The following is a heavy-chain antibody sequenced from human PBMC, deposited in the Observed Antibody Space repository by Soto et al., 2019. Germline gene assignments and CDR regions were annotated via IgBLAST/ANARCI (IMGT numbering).Heavy chain of an antibody. D-gene: IGHD3-10*01. CDR3: ARHMRVIGELDV. CDR2: TYITGDS. J-gene: IGHJ6*02. Sequence: SETLSLTCTISGGSITSYYWSWIRQPAGKGLEWIGRTYITGDSNYSPSLKSRVTMSLDTSKNQFSLKLSSATAADPAVYYCARHMRVIGELDVVGRGTT. CDR1: GGSITSYY. V-gene: IGHV4-4*07.